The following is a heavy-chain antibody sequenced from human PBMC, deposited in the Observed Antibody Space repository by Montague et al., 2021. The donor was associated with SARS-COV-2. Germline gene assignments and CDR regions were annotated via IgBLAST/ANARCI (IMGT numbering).Heavy chain of an antibody. V-gene: IGHV4-34*01. Sequence: SETLSLTCAVYGASSSNYYRSWIRQSPGKGLEWVGEINHSGYTDXNPSLESRLTISLGSSKKQFSLKMTSVTAADTAIYYCASAPRYSFGFWAYWGQGTLVSVSS. D-gene: IGHD5-12*01. J-gene: IGHJ4*02. CDR2: INHSGYT. CDR1: GASSSNYY. CDR3: ASAPRYSFGFWAY.